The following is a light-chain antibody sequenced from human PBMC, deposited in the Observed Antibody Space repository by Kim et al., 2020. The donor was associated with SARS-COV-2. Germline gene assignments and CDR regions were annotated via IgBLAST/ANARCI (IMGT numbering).Light chain of an antibody. CDR2: GAS. Sequence: LHPGERATLSCRASQSVSSNYLAWYQQKPGQAPRLLIYGASSRATGIPDRFSGSGSGTDFTLTITRLEPEDSAVYYCQQYDNSPYTFGQGTKLEIK. V-gene: IGKV3-20*01. CDR3: QQYDNSPYT. CDR1: QSVSSNY. J-gene: IGKJ2*01.